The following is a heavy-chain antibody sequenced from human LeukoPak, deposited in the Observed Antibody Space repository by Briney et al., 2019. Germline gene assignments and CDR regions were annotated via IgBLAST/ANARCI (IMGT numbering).Heavy chain of an antibody. Sequence: PGGSLRLSCAASGFTFSSYWMHWVRQAPGKGLVWVLRINSDGSSTSYADSVKGRFTISRDNAKNTLYLQMNSLRAEDTAVYYCARAPGYYGMDVWGQGTTVTVSS. V-gene: IGHV3-74*01. J-gene: IGHJ6*02. CDR1: GFTFSSYW. CDR3: ARAPGYYGMDV. CDR2: INSDGSST.